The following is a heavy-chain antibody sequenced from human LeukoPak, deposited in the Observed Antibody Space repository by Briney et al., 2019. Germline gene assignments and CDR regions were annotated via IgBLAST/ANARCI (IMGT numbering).Heavy chain of an antibody. D-gene: IGHD1-1*01. J-gene: IGHJ4*02. CDR2: FGGNGRSV. V-gene: IGHV3-48*02. CDR1: GFIFSDDS. Sequence: PGGSLRLSCVASGFIFSDDSMNWVRQAPGKGPEWVSNFGGNGRSVYYADSVKGRFTISRDNAKNSLFLQMSSLRDEDTAVYYCVRDFNWSFEHWGQGTSVTVSS. CDR3: VRDFNWSFEH.